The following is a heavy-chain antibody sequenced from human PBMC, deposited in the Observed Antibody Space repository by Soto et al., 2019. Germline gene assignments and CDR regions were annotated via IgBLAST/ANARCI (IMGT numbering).Heavy chain of an antibody. V-gene: IGHV3-23*01. Sequence: EVQLLESGGSLVQPGGSLRLSCAASGFTFSSYAMSWVRQAPGKGLEWVSAISGSGTSTYYADSVKGRFTLSRDNSKNPLYLLMNRLRDESTAVYYCAKGGVAPQYYYYKNGWGKGTTVTVAS. CDR2: ISGSGTST. CDR3: AKGGVAPQYYYYKNG. D-gene: IGHD3-16*01. CDR1: GFTFSSYA. J-gene: IGHJ6*03.